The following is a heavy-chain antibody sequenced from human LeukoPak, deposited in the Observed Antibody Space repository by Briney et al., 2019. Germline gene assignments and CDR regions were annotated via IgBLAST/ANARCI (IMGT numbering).Heavy chain of an antibody. D-gene: IGHD3-22*01. CDR2: INPNSGGT. Sequence: ASVKVSCKASGYTFTGYYMHWVRQAPGQGLEWMGWINPNSGGTNYAQKFQGRVTMTRDTSISTAYMELSRLRSDDTAVYYCARLVEDYYDSSGYYPDKVDYWGQGTLVTVSS. CDR1: GYTFTGYY. J-gene: IGHJ4*02. V-gene: IGHV1-2*02. CDR3: ARLVEDYYDSSGYYPDKVDY.